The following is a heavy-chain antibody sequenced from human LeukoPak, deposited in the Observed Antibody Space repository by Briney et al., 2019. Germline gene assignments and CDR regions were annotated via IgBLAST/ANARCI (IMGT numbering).Heavy chain of an antibody. J-gene: IGHJ4*02. V-gene: IGHV1-18*01. CDR3: ARDNGSGWVDY. CDR2: ICAYNGNT. Sequence: ASVKVSCKASGYTFTSYGIRWVRQATGQGLEWMGWICAYNGNTNYAQKLQGSVTMTTDTSTSTAYMELRSLRSDDTAVYYCARDNGSGWVDYWCQGTLVTVSS. CDR1: GYTFTSYG. D-gene: IGHD6-19*01.